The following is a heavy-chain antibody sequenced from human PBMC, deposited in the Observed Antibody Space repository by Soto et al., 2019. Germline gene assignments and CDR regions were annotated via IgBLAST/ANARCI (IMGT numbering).Heavy chain of an antibody. V-gene: IGHV4-30-2*01. CDR1: GGSISSGGYS. CDR2: IYHSGST. Sequence: SETLSLTCAVSGGSISSGGYSWSWIRQPPGKGLEWIGYIYHSGSTYYNPSLKSRVTISVDRSKNQFSLKLSSVTAADTAVYYCARGRHSSSWYFDYWGQGTLVTVSS. J-gene: IGHJ4*02. D-gene: IGHD6-13*01. CDR3: ARGRHSSSWYFDY.